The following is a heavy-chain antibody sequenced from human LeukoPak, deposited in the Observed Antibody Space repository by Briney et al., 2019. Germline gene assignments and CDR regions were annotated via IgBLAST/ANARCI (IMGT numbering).Heavy chain of an antibody. J-gene: IGHJ6*03. Sequence: LRLSCAASGFTFSDYYMSWIRQPAGKGLEWIGRIYTSGSTNYNPSLKSRVTMSVDTSKNQFSLKLSSVTAADTAVYYCARGLQLLDYYMDVWGKGTTVTVSS. CDR1: GFTFSDYY. V-gene: IGHV4-4*07. CDR2: IYTSGST. D-gene: IGHD6-13*01. CDR3: ARGLQLLDYYMDV.